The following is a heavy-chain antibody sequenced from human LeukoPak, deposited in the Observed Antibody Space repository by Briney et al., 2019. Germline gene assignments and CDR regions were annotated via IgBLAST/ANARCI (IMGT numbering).Heavy chain of an antibody. J-gene: IGHJ4*02. Sequence: SVKVSCKASGGTFSSYAISWVRQAPGQGLEWMGGIIPIFGTANYAQKFQGRVTITADESTSTAYMELSSLRSEDTAVYYCARGTWELQNFDYWGQGTLVTVSS. V-gene: IGHV1-69*13. D-gene: IGHD1-26*01. CDR3: ARGTWELQNFDY. CDR2: IIPIFGTA. CDR1: GGTFSSYA.